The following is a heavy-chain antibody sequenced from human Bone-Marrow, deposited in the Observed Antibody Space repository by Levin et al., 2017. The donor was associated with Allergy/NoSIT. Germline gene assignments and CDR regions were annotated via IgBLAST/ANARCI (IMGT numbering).Heavy chain of an antibody. V-gene: IGHV3-11*01. CDR3: ARVRISEYGIDV. D-gene: IGHD2/OR15-2a*01. CDR2: ISTGGRTT. CDR1: GFTFSDHY. Sequence: PGGSLRLSCAASGFTFSDHYMTWIRQAPGKGLEWFSSISTGGRTTYYADSVKGRFTISRDNANNSLYLQMNSLRAEATAVYYCARVRISEYGIDVWGQGTTVTVSS. J-gene: IGHJ6*02.